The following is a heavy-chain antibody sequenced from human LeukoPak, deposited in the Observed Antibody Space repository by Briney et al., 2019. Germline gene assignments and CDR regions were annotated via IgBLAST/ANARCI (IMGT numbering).Heavy chain of an antibody. CDR2: IRQDESEK. J-gene: IGHJ3*02. CDR3: AKSRNYYDSNDAFDI. CDR1: GFSLSRYW. D-gene: IGHD3-22*01. V-gene: IGHV3-7*01. Sequence: GGSLRLSCAASGFSLSRYWMSWVRQAPGKGLEWVANIRQDESEKYYVDSVKGRFTISRDNSKNTLYLQMNSLRAEDTAVYYCAKSRNYYDSNDAFDIWGQGTMVTVSS.